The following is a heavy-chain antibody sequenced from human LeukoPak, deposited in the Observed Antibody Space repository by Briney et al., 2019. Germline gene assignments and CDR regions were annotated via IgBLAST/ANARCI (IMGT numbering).Heavy chain of an antibody. CDR3: AKGRGSDSSGYYYY. Sequence: GGSLRLSCAASGFTFSSYAMSWVRQAPGKGLEWVSAISGSGGSTYYADSVKGRFTISRDNSKNTLYLQMNSLRAEDTAVYYCAKGRGSDSSGYYYYWGQGTLVTVSS. D-gene: IGHD3-22*01. CDR1: GFTFSSYA. CDR2: ISGSGGST. J-gene: IGHJ4*02. V-gene: IGHV3-23*01.